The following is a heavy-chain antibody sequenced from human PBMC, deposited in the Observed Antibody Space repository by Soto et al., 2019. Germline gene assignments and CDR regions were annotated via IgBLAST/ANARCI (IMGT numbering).Heavy chain of an antibody. J-gene: IGHJ4*02. Sequence: GGSLRLSCAASGFTFSNYAMSWVRQAPGKGLEWVSAIIGNGSTTYYADSVKGRFTISRDNSKNTLYLQMNSLRAEDTAVYYCATDYYYDSSGPGYWGQGTLVTVSS. CDR3: ATDYYYDSSGPGY. D-gene: IGHD3-22*01. CDR1: GFTFSNYA. CDR2: IIGNGSTT. V-gene: IGHV3-23*01.